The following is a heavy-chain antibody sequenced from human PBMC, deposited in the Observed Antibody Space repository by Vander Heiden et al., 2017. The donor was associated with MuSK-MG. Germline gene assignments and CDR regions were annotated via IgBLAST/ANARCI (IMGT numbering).Heavy chain of an antibody. CDR3: ARLVGRSSSWSYYYSGMDG. CDR2: INHSGRT. Sequence: HVQLQQRDAGLLKPSATLSLTCAVFGVSFSGYSWSWIRQPPGKGLEWIGEINHSGRTNYNPSLKSRVTISVDTSKNQFSLKRGVVAAADTAVYYCARLVGRSSSWSYYYSGMDGWGQGTTVTVSS. CDR1: GVSFSGYS. J-gene: IGHJ6*02. V-gene: IGHV4-34*01. D-gene: IGHD6-13*01.